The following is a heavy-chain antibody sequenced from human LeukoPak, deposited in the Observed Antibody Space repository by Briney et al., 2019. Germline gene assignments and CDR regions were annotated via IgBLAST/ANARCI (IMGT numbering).Heavy chain of an antibody. D-gene: IGHD3-22*01. CDR3: AKQSDWDDSSGYYDY. CDR2: ISGSGGST. Sequence: GGSLRLSCAASGFTFSSYAMSWVRQAPGKGLELASAISGSGGSTYYADSVKGLFTISRDKSKNTLYLQMNSLRAEDTAVYDCAKQSDWDDSSGYYDYWGQGTPVTVSS. J-gene: IGHJ4*02. V-gene: IGHV3-23*01. CDR1: GFTFSSYA.